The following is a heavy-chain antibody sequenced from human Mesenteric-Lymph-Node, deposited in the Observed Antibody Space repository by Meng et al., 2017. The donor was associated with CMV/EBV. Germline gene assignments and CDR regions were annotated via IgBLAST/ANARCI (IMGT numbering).Heavy chain of an antibody. CDR1: GFTFSSNY. J-gene: IGHJ5*02. CDR2: IYTDSSA. CDR3: ARGREQQLGWFDP. V-gene: IGHV3-53*01. D-gene: IGHD1/OR15-1a*01. Sequence: SCEASGFTFSSNYMTWVRQAPEKGLEWISVIYTDSSAHYADSVKGRFTISRDNSKNTLYLEMNSLRVEDTAVYYCARGREQQLGWFDPWGQGTLVTVSS.